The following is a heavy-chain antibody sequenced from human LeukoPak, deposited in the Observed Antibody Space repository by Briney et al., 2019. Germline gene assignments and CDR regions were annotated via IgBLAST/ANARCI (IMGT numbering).Heavy chain of an antibody. CDR2: IRTTAEGAKYA. V-gene: IGHV3-48*02. J-gene: IGHJ4*02. CDR1: GFSFTDYP. Sequence: GGSLRLCGATSGFSFTDYPMNWVRQAPGKGLEWISNIRTTAEGAKYAYYADSVKGRVTISRDDGKNTLYLHMNSLRDDDTFVFHAEDGIRDAFDYWGQGILVTVSS. D-gene: IGHD5-24*01. CDR3: EDGIRDAFDY.